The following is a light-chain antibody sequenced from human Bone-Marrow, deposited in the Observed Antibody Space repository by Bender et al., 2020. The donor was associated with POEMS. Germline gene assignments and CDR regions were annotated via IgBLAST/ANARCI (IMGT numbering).Light chain of an antibody. CDR1: TSYVGSYDL. V-gene: IGLV2-23*02. CDR2: EVT. CDR3: CSYAGRYTYV. Sequence: QSAPTQPASVSGSPGQSITISCTGTTSYVGSYDLVPWYQQHPGKAPKLIIYEVTKRPSGVSDRFSGSKSGNTASLTISGLQAEDEADYFCCSYAGRYTYVFGTGTKVTV. J-gene: IGLJ1*01.